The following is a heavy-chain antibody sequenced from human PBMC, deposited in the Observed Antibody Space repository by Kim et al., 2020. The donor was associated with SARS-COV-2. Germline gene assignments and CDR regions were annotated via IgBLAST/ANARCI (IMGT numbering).Heavy chain of an antibody. CDR2: ISDNGRST. V-gene: IGHV3-23*01. J-gene: IGHJ4*02. CDR1: GFIFSTTD. D-gene: IGHD3-3*01. Sequence: GGSLRLSCAASGFIFSTTDMSWVRQAPGKGLEWVAAISDNGRSTYYADAVKGRITISRDNSKNTLYLQMNSLRAEDTAVYYCASVLRITIFGVVTGFDYWGQGTLVTVSS. CDR3: ASVLRITIFGVVTGFDY.